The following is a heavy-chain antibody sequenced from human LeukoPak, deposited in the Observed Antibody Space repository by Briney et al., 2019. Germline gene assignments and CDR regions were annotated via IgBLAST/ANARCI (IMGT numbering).Heavy chain of an antibody. CDR1: GFTFSSYS. CDR2: ISSSSSYI. Sequence: PGGSLRLSCAASGFTFSSYSMNWVRQAPGKGLEWASSISSSSSYIYYADSVKGRFTISRDNAKNSLYLQMNSLRAEDTAVYYCARDPPSVVVVAATRPDYWGQGTLVTVSS. V-gene: IGHV3-21*01. D-gene: IGHD2-15*01. CDR3: ARDPPSVVVVAATRPDY. J-gene: IGHJ4*02.